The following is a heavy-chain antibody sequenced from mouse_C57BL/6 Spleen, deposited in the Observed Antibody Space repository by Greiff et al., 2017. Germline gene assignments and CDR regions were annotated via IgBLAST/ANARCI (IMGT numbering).Heavy chain of an antibody. CDR3: ARGWRTRDYAMDY. D-gene: IGHD1-1*02. CDR2: IYPGSGNT. CDR1: GYTFTDYY. Sequence: VQLQQSGAELVRPGASVKLSCKASGYTFTDYYINWVKQRPGQGLEWIARIYPGSGNTYYNEKFKGKATLTAEKSSSTAYMQLSSLTSEDSAVYFCARGWRTRDYAMDYWGQGTSVTVSS. J-gene: IGHJ4*01. V-gene: IGHV1-76*01.